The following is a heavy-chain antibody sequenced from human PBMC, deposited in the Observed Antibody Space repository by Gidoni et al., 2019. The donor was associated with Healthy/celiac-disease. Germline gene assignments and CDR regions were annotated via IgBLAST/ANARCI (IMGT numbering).Heavy chain of an antibody. CDR2: INHSGST. D-gene: IGHD2-2*01. Sequence: QVQLQQWGAGLVKPSETLSLTCAVYGGSFSGYYWSWIRQPPGKGREWIGEINHSGSTNYNPSLKSRVTISVDTSKNQFSLKLSSVTAADTAVYYCARARFLGYCSSTSCYPYYYYGMDVWGQGTTVTVSS. CDR1: GGSFSGYY. V-gene: IGHV4-34*01. J-gene: IGHJ6*02. CDR3: ARARFLGYCSSTSCYPYYYYGMDV.